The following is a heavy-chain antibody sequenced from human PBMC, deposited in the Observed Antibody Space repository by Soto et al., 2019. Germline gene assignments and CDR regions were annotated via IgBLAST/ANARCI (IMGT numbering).Heavy chain of an antibody. CDR1: GFTFSSYE. J-gene: IGHJ5*02. Sequence: GGSLRLSCAASGFTFSSYEMNWVRQAPGKGLEWVSYISSSGSIIYYADSVKGRFTISRDNAKNSLYLQMNSLRAEDTAVYYCARGVLYYYDSSGYPHWFDPWGQGTLVTVSS. CDR2: ISSSGSII. D-gene: IGHD3-22*01. V-gene: IGHV3-48*03. CDR3: ARGVLYYYDSSGYPHWFDP.